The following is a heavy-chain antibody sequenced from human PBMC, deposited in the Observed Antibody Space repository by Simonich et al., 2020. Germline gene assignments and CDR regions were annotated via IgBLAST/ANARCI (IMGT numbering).Heavy chain of an antibody. CDR2: ILADNSNT. Sequence: QVQLVQSGAEVKKPGASVKVSCTASGYTFTSYGISWVRQAPRQGLEWKEWILADNSNTNYAQKLQGRVTMTTNTSTSTAYKELRSLRSDDTAVYYCARASRGTWWYYYFDYWGQGTLVTVSS. CDR1: GYTFTSYG. V-gene: IGHV1-18*01. CDR3: ARASRGTWWYYYFDY. D-gene: IGHD2-15*01. J-gene: IGHJ4*02.